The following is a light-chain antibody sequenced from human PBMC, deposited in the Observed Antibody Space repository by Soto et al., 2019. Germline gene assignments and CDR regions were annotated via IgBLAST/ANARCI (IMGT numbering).Light chain of an antibody. CDR2: ATS. Sequence: DIQMTQSPSSLSASVGDRVTITCRASQSISNYLNWYQQKPGKAPNLLIYATSTLQSGVPSRFSGSRSGTDFTLTISSMQPEDFATYYCQQTYSSPETFAQATNVEI. J-gene: IGKJ1*01. CDR1: QSISNY. CDR3: QQTYSSPET. V-gene: IGKV1-39*01.